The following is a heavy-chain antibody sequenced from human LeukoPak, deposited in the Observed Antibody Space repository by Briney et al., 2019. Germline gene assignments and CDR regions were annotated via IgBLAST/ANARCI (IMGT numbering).Heavy chain of an antibody. CDR1: GYTFTSYG. D-gene: IGHD6-19*01. CDR2: ISAYNGNT. J-gene: IGHJ5*02. V-gene: IGHV1-18*01. CDR3: ARVWGSGWYNWFDP. Sequence: GASVKVSCKASGYTFTSYGISWVRRAPGQGLEWMGWISAYNGNTNYAQKLQGRVTMTRNTSISTAYMELSSLRSEDTAVYYCARVWGSGWYNWFDPWGQGTLVTVSS.